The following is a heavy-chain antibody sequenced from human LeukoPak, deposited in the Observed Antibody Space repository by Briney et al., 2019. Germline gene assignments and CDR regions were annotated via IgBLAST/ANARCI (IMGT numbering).Heavy chain of an antibody. J-gene: IGHJ4*02. CDR2: ISAYNGNT. D-gene: IGHD2-15*01. CDR1: GYTFTSYG. V-gene: IGHV1-18*01. CDR3: ARVLCSGGDCYSLFDY. Sequence: GASVKVSCKASGYTFTSYGISWVRQAPGQGLEWMGWISAYNGNTNYAQNLQGRVTMTTDTSTSTAYMDLRSLRSDDTAVYYCARVLCSGGDCYSLFDYWGQGTLVTVSS.